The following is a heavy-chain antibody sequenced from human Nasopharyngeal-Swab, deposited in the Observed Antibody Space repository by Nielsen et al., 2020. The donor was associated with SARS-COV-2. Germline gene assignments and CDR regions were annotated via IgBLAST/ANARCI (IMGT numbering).Heavy chain of an antibody. CDR1: GGSISSGGYY. Sequence: SETLSLTCTVSGGSISSGGYYWSWIRQHPGKGLEWIGYIYYSGITYYNPSLKSRVTISVDTSKNQFSLKLSSVTAADTAVYYCARGATIFGVVAYGMDVWGQGTTVTVSS. CDR3: ARGATIFGVVAYGMDV. J-gene: IGHJ6*02. CDR2: IYYSGIT. D-gene: IGHD3-3*01. V-gene: IGHV4-31*03.